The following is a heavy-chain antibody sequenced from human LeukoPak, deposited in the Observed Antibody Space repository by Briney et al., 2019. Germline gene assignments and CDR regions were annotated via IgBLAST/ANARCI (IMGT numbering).Heavy chain of an antibody. Sequence: GSSVKVSCKACGYTFTSYAMNWVRQAPGQGLEWMGWINTNTGNPTYAQVFTGRFVFSLDTSVSTAYLQIRSLKAEDTAVYYCARAEDFWSGYYLGYFAYWGQGTLVTVSS. J-gene: IGHJ4*02. D-gene: IGHD3-3*01. CDR2: INTNTGNP. CDR3: ARAEDFWSGYYLGYFAY. CDR1: GYTFTSYA. V-gene: IGHV7-4-1*02.